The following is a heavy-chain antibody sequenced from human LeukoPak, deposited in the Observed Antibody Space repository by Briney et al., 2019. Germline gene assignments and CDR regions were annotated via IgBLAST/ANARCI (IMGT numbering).Heavy chain of an antibody. Sequence: GGSLRLSCAASGFTFSSYSMNWVRQAPGKGLEWVSSISSSSSYIYYADSVKGRFTISRDNAKNSLYLQMNSLRAEDTAVYYCARDYGYGGNPYYFDYWGHGTLVTVSS. CDR1: GFTFSSYS. J-gene: IGHJ4*01. CDR3: ARDYGYGGNPYYFDY. CDR2: ISSSSSYI. V-gene: IGHV3-21*01. D-gene: IGHD4-23*01.